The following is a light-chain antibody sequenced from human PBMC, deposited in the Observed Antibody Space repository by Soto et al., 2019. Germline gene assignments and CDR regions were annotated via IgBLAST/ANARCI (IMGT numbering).Light chain of an antibody. Sequence: QLVLTQSSSASASLGSSVKLTCTLSSGHRSYIIAWHQQQPGKAPRYLMKLEGSGSYNKGSGVPDRFSGSSSGADRYLTMSSLQSEDEADYYCETWDSNIRVFGGGTKVTVL. CDR1: SGHRSYI. CDR2: LEGSGSY. CDR3: ETWDSNIRV. J-gene: IGLJ2*01. V-gene: IGLV4-60*03.